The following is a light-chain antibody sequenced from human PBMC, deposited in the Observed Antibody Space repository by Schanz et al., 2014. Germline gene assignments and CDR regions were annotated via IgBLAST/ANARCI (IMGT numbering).Light chain of an antibody. CDR1: SSDVGSYNL. Sequence: QSALTQPASVSGSPGQSITISCTGTSSDVGSYNLVSWYQQHPGKAPKVMIYEDTKRPSGVSSRFSGSKSGNTASLTISRLQAEDEADYYCSSYTSSSTFVVFGGGTKVTVL. CDR3: SSYTSSSTFVV. J-gene: IGLJ2*01. V-gene: IGLV2-14*02. CDR2: EDT.